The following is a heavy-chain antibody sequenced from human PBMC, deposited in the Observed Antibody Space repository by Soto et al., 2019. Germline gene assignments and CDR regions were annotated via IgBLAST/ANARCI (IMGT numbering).Heavy chain of an antibody. CDR1: GVSISSGAYY. CDR3: PRQWASGFDI. Sequence: QERLQESGPGLVKPSQTLSLTCTVSGVSISSGAYYWSWIRQRPGKGLEWTGHIYYTGSTYYNASLKSRIKISRDTSKNQFSLKRTSVSAADTAVYYCPRQWASGFDIWGQGTLVTVSS. V-gene: IGHV4-31*03. CDR2: IYYTGST. D-gene: IGHD5-12*01. J-gene: IGHJ3*02.